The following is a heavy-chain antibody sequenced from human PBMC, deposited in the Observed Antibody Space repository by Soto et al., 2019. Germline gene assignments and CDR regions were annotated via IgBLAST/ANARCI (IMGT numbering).Heavy chain of an antibody. CDR1: GDTFTSYD. CDR3: ARRYYYGSGSYYNWPHYYYYMEV. D-gene: IGHD3-10*01. V-gene: IGHV1-8*01. CDR2: MNPNSGNT. J-gene: IGHJ6*03. Sequence: GASVKVSCKASGDTFTSYDINWVRQATGQGLEWMGWMNPNSGNTGYAQKFQGRVTMTRNTSISTAYMELSSLRSEDTAVYYCARRYYYGSGSYYNWPHYYYYMEVWGKGTTVTVSS.